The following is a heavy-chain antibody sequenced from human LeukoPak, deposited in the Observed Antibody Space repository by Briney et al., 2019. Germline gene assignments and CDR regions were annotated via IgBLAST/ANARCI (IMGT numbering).Heavy chain of an antibody. CDR3: ARGAGSSSSGVY. D-gene: IGHD6-6*01. J-gene: IGHJ4*02. CDR1: GFTFSSYS. CDR2: ISSSSSYI. V-gene: IGHV3-21*01. Sequence: PGGSLRLSCAASGFTFSSYSMNWVRQAPGKGLEWVSSISSSSSYIYYADSVKGRFTISRDNAKNSLYLQMNSLRAEDTAVYYCARGAGSSSSGVYWGQGTLVTVSS.